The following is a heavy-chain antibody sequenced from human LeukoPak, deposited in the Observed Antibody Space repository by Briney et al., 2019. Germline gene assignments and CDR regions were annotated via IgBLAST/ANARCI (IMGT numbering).Heavy chain of an antibody. V-gene: IGHV4-4*07. Sequence: SETLSLTCTVSGGSISSYYWSWIRQPAGKGLEWIGRIYTSGSTNYNPSLKSRVTMSVDTSKNQFSLRLSSVTAADTAIYYCAKSGGYGLIDYWGQGTLVTVSS. CDR2: IYTSGST. J-gene: IGHJ4*02. CDR3: AKSGGYGLIDY. D-gene: IGHD1-26*01. CDR1: GGSISSYY.